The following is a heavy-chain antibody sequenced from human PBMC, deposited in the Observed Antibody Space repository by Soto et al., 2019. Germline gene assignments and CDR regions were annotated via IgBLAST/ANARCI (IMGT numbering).Heavy chain of an antibody. CDR2: IYPDDSDT. Sequence: GESLKISCQASGYSFSNVWIAWLRQMPVEGLEWLGIIYPDDSDTRYSPSFLGQVTISADKSIKTTYLQWSSLKASDTAIYFCASSVLVTSTMNYFDLWGQGTLVTVSS. V-gene: IGHV5-51*01. D-gene: IGHD2-8*02. CDR3: ASSVLVTSTMNYFDL. J-gene: IGHJ4*02. CDR1: GYSFSNVW.